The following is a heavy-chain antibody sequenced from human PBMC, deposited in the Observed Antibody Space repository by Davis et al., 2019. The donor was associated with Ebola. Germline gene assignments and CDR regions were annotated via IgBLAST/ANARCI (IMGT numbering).Heavy chain of an antibody. CDR2: ISWTSNPI. CDR3: VKDGVIAVSGGANYFDY. J-gene: IGHJ4*02. Sequence: PGGSLRLSCVTSGFTFDDYAMHWVRQAPGKGLEWVSGISWTSNPIFYSYAVKGRFPISRDNAKNSLSLQMNSLRLEDTATYYCVKDGVIAVSGGANYFDYWGQGTLVTVSS. CDR1: GFTFDDYA. D-gene: IGHD6-19*01. V-gene: IGHV3-9*01.